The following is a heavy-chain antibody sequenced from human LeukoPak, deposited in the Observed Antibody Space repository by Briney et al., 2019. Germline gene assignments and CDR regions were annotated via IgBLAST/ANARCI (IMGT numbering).Heavy chain of an antibody. CDR1: GGSISSYY. D-gene: IGHD6-6*01. J-gene: IGHJ4*02. Sequence: PSETLSLTCTVSGGSISSYYWSWIRQPPGKGLEWIGYIYYSGSTNYSPSLKSRVTISVDTSKNQFSLKLSSVTAADTAVYYCARVGAARFFDYWGQGTLVTVSS. CDR2: IYYSGST. CDR3: ARVGAARFFDY. V-gene: IGHV4-59*01.